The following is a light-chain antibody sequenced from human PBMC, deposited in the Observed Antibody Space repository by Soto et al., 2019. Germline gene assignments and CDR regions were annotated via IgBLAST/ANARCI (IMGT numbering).Light chain of an antibody. J-gene: IGKJ1*01. V-gene: IGKV3-20*01. CDR3: QQYAYSPRT. CDR2: EAS. CDR1: QTVGSNY. Sequence: EIVLTQSPGTLSLSPGERATLSCRASQTVGSNYLAWFQQKPGQAPRLLIYEASSRATGIPDRFSGSGSGTDFTLTINRLEPEDFAVFYCQQYAYSPRTFGQGTRVEIK.